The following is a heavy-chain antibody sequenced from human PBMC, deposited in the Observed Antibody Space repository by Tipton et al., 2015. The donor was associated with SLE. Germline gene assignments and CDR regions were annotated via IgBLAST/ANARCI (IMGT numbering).Heavy chain of an antibody. Sequence: TLSLTCTVSGGSIGTDYWSWIRQPPGKGLEWIGYIYYSGTTNYNPSLKSRVTISVDTSKNQFSLRLTSVTAADTAVYYCARDTYYAFDYWGQGRLVTVSS. J-gene: IGHJ4*02. CDR2: IYYSGTT. V-gene: IGHV4-59*01. D-gene: IGHD3-10*01. CDR1: GGSIGTDY. CDR3: ARDTYYAFDY.